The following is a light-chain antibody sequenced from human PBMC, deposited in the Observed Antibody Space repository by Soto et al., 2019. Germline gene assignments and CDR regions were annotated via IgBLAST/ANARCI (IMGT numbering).Light chain of an antibody. CDR3: QQSYSTPLT. CDR2: DAS. CDR1: QSINTF. J-gene: IGKJ4*01. Sequence: DIQMTQSPSTLSASIGDRVTITCRASQSINTFLAWYQQTPGKAPQILIYDASKLEPGVPSRLSGGGSGTDFTLTISSLQPEDFATYDGQQSYSTPLTFGGGTKVDIK. V-gene: IGKV1-5*01.